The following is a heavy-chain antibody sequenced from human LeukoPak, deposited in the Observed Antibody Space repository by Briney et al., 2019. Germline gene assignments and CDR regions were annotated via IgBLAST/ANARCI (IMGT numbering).Heavy chain of an antibody. V-gene: IGHV1-2*02. CDR2: INPNSGGT. CDR3: ARGMGFSSGWYIDN. Sequence: ASVKVSCKASGYNFIAYYIHWVRQAPGQGLEWMGWINPNSGGTKSAQTFQGRVTMTRDTSITTAYMERSSLISDDTAVYYCARGMGFSSGWYIDNWGQGTLITVSS. D-gene: IGHD6-19*01. CDR1: GYNFIAYY. J-gene: IGHJ4*02.